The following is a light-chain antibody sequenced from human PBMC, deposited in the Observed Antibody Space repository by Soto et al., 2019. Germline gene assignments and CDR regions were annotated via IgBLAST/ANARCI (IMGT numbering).Light chain of an antibody. CDR1: QTINNY. CDR3: QHTYSTPLT. CDR2: ASS. V-gene: IGKV1-39*01. Sequence: DIEMTQSPSSRSSSVGYIVAITCRTMQTINNYLNWYQQKPGEAPKLLIYASSTLHSGVSSRFTGSGSGTDFPLTITSLQPEDFETYYCQHTYSTPLTFGGGTKVDIK. J-gene: IGKJ4*01.